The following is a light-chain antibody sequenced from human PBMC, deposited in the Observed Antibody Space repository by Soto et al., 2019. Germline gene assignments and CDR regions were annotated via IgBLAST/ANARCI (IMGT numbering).Light chain of an antibody. J-gene: IGKJ2*01. CDR3: QQYYSTLEYT. CDR1: QSVLYSSNNKNY. Sequence: DIVMTQSPDSLAVSLGERATINCKSSQSVLYSSNNKNYLAWYQQKPGQPPKLLIYWESTLESGIPDRFSGSESGTDFTLSISSLQAVYVAVYYCQQYYSTLEYTFGRGTKLEIK. CDR2: WES. V-gene: IGKV4-1*01.